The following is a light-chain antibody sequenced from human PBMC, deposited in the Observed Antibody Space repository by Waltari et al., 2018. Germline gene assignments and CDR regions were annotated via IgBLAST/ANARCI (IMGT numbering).Light chain of an antibody. V-gene: IGLV1-44*01. J-gene: IGLJ1*01. Sequence: QSVLTQPPSASGTPGQRLTISCSGSSSNIGSNPVTWYKQLPGTAPKLLIYSNNQRPSGVPDRFSGSKSGTSASLAISGLQSEDEADYYCAAWDDSLNGFYVFGTGTKVTVL. CDR1: SSNIGSNP. CDR2: SNN. CDR3: AAWDDSLNGFYV.